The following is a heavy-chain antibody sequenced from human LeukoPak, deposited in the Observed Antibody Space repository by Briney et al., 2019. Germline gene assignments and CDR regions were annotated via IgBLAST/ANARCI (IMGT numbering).Heavy chain of an antibody. Sequence: ASVKVSCKASGGTFSSYAISWVRQAPGQGLEWMGGIIPIFGTANYAQKFQGRVTITTDESTSTAYMELSSLRSGDTAVYYCASRQYDFWSGYFDYWGQGTLVTVSS. CDR1: GGTFSSYA. J-gene: IGHJ4*02. V-gene: IGHV1-69*05. CDR2: IIPIFGTA. CDR3: ASRQYDFWSGYFDY. D-gene: IGHD3-3*01.